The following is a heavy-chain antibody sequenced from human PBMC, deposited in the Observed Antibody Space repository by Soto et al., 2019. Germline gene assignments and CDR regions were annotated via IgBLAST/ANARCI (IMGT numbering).Heavy chain of an antibody. V-gene: IGHV3-23*01. Sequence: PGGSLRLSCAASGFTFSSYAMSWVRQAPGKGLEWVSAISGSGGSTYYADSVKGRFTISRDNSKNTLYLQMNSLRAEDTAVYYCAKDGYDILTGYYYYYYYMDVWGKGTTVTVSS. D-gene: IGHD3-9*01. J-gene: IGHJ6*03. CDR1: GFTFSSYA. CDR2: ISGSGGST. CDR3: AKDGYDILTGYYYYYYYMDV.